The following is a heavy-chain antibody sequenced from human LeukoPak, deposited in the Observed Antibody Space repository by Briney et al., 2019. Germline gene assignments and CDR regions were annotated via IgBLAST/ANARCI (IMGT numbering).Heavy chain of an antibody. CDR1: GYTLTELS. CDR2: FDPEDGET. J-gene: IGHJ6*02. CDR3: ATPPHYYYYYGMDV. V-gene: IGHV1-24*01. Sequence: ASVKVSCKVSGYTLTELSMHWVRLAPGKGLEWMGGFDPEDGETIYAQKFQGRVTMTEDTSTDIAYMELSSLRSEDTAVYYCATPPHYYYYYGMDVWGQGTTVTVSS.